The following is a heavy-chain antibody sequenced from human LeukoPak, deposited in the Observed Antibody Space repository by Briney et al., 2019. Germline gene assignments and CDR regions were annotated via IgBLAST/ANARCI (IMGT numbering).Heavy chain of an antibody. V-gene: IGHV4-59*01. Sequence: RASETLSLTCTVSGDSISSYYWSWIRQPPGKGLEWIGYICYSGSTNYNPSLKSRVTISGETSKNQFSLKLSSVTAADTAVYYCARVSGWYRGVFDIWGQGTMVTVSS. CDR3: ARVSGWYRGVFDI. CDR2: ICYSGST. CDR1: GDSISSYY. D-gene: IGHD6-19*01. J-gene: IGHJ3*02.